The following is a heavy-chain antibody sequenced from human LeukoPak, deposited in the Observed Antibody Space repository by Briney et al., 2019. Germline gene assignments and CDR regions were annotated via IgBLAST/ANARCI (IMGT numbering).Heavy chain of an antibody. CDR1: GGSISSSSYY. D-gene: IGHD6-6*01. J-gene: IGHJ4*02. Sequence: PSETLSLTCTVSGGSISSSSYYWSWIRQPPGKGLEWIGYIYHSGSTYYNPSLKSRVTISVDRSKNQFSLKLSSVTAADTAVYYCARAEYSSSRAFDYWGQGTLVTVSS. CDR3: ARAEYSSSRAFDY. CDR2: IYHSGST. V-gene: IGHV4-30-2*01.